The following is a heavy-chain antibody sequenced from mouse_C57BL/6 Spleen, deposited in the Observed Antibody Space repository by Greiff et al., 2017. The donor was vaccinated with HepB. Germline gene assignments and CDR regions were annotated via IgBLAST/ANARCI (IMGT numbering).Heavy chain of an antibody. Sequence: QVQLQQPGAELVRPGSSVKLSCKASGYTFTSYWMHWVKQRPIQGLEWIGNIDPSDSETHYNQKFKDKATLTVDKSSSTAYMQLSSLTSEDSAVYYCARSRPDSSGDYFDYWGQGTTLTVSS. D-gene: IGHD3-2*02. CDR3: ARSRPDSSGDYFDY. J-gene: IGHJ2*01. CDR2: IDPSDSET. V-gene: IGHV1-52*01. CDR1: GYTFTSYW.